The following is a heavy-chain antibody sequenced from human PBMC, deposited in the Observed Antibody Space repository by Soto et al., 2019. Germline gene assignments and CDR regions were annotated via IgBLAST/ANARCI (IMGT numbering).Heavy chain of an antibody. CDR3: ARPPSASLDAFDI. V-gene: IGHV4-39*01. CDR1: GGSISSSSYY. CDR2: LYYSGST. J-gene: IGHJ3*02. Sequence: QLQLQESGPGLVKPSETLSLTCTVSGGSISSSSYYWGWIRQPPGKGLEWIGSLYYSGSTYYNPYLKSRVTISVDTSKNQFSLKLNSVTAADTAVYYCARPPSASLDAFDIWGQGTLVTVSS.